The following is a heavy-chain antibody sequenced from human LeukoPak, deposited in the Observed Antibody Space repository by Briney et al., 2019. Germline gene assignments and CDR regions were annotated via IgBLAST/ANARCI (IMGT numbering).Heavy chain of an antibody. D-gene: IGHD5-18*01. CDR3: ASGGDTAIDYGMDV. CDR1: GFTVSSNH. Sequence: PGGSLRLSCAASGFTVSSNHMSWVRQAPGKGLEWVSVIYSGGSTYYADSVKGRFTISRDNSKNTLYLQMNSLRAEDTAVYYCASGGDTAIDYGMDVWGQGTTVTVSS. J-gene: IGHJ6*02. V-gene: IGHV3-53*01. CDR2: IYSGGST.